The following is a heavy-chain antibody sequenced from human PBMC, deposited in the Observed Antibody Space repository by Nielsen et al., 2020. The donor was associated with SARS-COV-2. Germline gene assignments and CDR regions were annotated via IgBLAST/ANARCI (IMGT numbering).Heavy chain of an antibody. D-gene: IGHD1-26*01. J-gene: IGHJ4*02. CDR2: IRSKANSYAT. Sequence: VRQMPGKGLEWVGRIRSKANSYATEYGGSVKGRFTISRDDSKNTAYLQMNSLKTEDTAVYYCSRPKSYFTFDYWGQGTLVTVSS. V-gene: IGHV3-73*01. CDR3: SRPKSYFTFDY.